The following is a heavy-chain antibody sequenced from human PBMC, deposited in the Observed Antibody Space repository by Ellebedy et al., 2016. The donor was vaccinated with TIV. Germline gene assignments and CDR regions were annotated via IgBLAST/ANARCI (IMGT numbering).Heavy chain of an antibody. CDR3: ARGGRDQWLIDY. V-gene: IGHV3-74*01. CDR1: GFTFSNYW. Sequence: GESLKISCAASGFTFSNYWIHWVRQAPGKGLVWLSRINRDGSSANYADSLKGRFSISRDNSKNTLYVQMNSLRAEDTAVYYCARGGRDQWLIDYWGQGTLVTVSS. CDR2: INRDGSSA. D-gene: IGHD6-19*01. J-gene: IGHJ4*02.